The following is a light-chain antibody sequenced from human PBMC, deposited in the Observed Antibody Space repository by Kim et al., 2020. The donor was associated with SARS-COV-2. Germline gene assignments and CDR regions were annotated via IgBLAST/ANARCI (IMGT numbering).Light chain of an antibody. CDR1: QSVSSNY. Sequence: SPGEGATLSCGASQSVSSNYLAWYQQRPGLAPRLLIFDASSRATGIPDRFSGSGSGTDFTLTISRLEPEDSAVYFCHQYATSPRTFGQGTKVDIK. CDR2: DAS. J-gene: IGKJ1*01. V-gene: IGKV3D-20*01. CDR3: HQYATSPRT.